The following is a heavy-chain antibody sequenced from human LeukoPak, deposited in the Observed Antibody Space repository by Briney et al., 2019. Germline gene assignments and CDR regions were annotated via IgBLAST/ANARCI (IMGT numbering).Heavy chain of an antibody. J-gene: IGHJ5*02. Sequence: ASVKVSCKASGYTFTNYDINWVRQASGQGLEWMGWMNPNSGNTGYAQKFQGRVTMTRNTSISTAYMELSSLRSEDTAVYYCARDHITGTNNWFDPWGQGTLVTVSS. CDR2: MNPNSGNT. V-gene: IGHV1-8*01. D-gene: IGHD1-20*01. CDR3: ARDHITGTNNWFDP. CDR1: GYTFTNYD.